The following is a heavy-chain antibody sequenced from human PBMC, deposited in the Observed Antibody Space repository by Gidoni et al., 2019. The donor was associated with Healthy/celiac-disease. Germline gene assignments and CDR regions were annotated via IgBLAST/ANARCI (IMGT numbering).Heavy chain of an antibody. CDR1: GFTFSGSA. J-gene: IGHJ5*02. Sequence: EVQLVESGGGLVQPGGSLTLSCAASGFTFSGSAMHWVRQASGKGLEWVGRIRSKANSYATAYAASVKGRFTISRDDSKNTAYLQMNSLKTEDTAVYYCTRPGGGGNWFDPWGQGTLVTVSS. CDR3: TRPGGGGNWFDP. D-gene: IGHD2-15*01. V-gene: IGHV3-73*02. CDR2: IRSKANSYAT.